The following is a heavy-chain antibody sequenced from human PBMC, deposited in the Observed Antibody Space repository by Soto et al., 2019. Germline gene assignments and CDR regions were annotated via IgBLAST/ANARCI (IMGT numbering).Heavy chain of an antibody. J-gene: IGHJ6*03. V-gene: IGHV4-59*08. CDR2: IYYSGST. CDR3: ARTVLGPDLLADSFVDYYYYMDV. Sequence: NPSETLSLTCTVSGGSISSYYWSWIRQPPGKGLEWIGYIYYSGSTNYNPSLKSRVTLSVDTSRNQFSLKLNSVTAADTAVYYCARTVLGPDLLADSFVDYYYYMDVWGQGTTVTVSS. D-gene: IGHD3-9*01. CDR1: GGSISSYY.